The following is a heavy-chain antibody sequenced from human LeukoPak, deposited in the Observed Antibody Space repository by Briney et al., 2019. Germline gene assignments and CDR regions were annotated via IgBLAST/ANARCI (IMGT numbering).Heavy chain of an antibody. CDR3: ARENTYYSDVSGYHDGPIDY. D-gene: IGHD3-22*01. J-gene: IGHJ4*02. CDR1: GFTFSSYS. Sequence: GGSLRLSCAAAGFTFSSYSMNWVRQAPGKGLEWVSSISSGSTYRYYADSVRGRFTISRDNAENSLYLQMNSLRAEDTAVYYCARENTYYSDVSGYHDGPIDYWGQGTLVTVSS. V-gene: IGHV3-21*01. CDR2: ISSGSTYR.